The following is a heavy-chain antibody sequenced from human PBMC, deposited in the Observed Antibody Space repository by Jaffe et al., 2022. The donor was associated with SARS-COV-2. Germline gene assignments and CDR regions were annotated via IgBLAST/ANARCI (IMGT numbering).Heavy chain of an antibody. J-gene: IGHJ4*01. Sequence: QVQLVESGGGVVQPGRSLRLSCAASGFTFSHYGMHWVRQAPGKGLEWVAVIGHDSNVNYVIDSVKGRLAISRDNSKNTLYLEMNSLRAEDTAVYYCVRDLTSGYLDYWGHGTLVIVSS. CDR1: GFTFSHYG. V-gene: IGHV3-33*01. CDR2: IGHDSNVN. CDR3: VRDLTSGYLDY. D-gene: IGHD3-9*01.